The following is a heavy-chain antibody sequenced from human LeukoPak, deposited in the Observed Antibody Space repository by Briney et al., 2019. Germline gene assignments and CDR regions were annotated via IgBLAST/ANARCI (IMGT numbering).Heavy chain of an antibody. CDR1: GYAFTSYG. CDR2: ISAYNGNT. CDR3: ARHSIYCSSTSCYAP. J-gene: IGHJ5*02. V-gene: IGHV1-18*01. D-gene: IGHD2-2*01. Sequence: ASVKVSCKASGYAFTSYGISLVRQAPGQGLGWMGWISAYNGNTNYAQKLQGRVTMTTDTSTSTAYMELRSLRSDDTAVYYCARHSIYCSSTSCYAPWGQGTLVTVSS.